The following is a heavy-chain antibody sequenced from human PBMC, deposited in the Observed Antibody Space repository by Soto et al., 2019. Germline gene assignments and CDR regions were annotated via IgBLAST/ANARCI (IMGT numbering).Heavy chain of an antibody. Sequence: LGESLKISCKCSGYTFTDYWIAWVRQMPGKGLEWMGMIYPGDSDTRYSPSFQGQGTISADKSMTTAYLQWNSLKASDTAMYYCARLSRVPAKGRNSGMDVWGQGTTVTVYS. CDR3: ARLSRVPAKGRNSGMDV. D-gene: IGHD2-15*01. CDR1: GYTFTDYW. J-gene: IGHJ6*02. V-gene: IGHV5-51*01. CDR2: IYPGDSDT.